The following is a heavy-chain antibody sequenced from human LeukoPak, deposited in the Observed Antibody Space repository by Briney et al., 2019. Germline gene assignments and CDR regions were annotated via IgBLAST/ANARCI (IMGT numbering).Heavy chain of an antibody. Sequence: SETLSLTCAVYGGSFSGYYWSWIRQPPGKGLEWIGEINHSGSTNYNPSLKSRVTISVDTSKNQFSLKLSSVTAADTAVYYCARITYYYSSGSLYYYYYMDVWGKGTTVTVSS. V-gene: IGHV4-34*01. CDR2: INHSGST. CDR1: GGSFSGYY. D-gene: IGHD3-10*01. CDR3: ARITYYYSSGSLYYYYYMDV. J-gene: IGHJ6*03.